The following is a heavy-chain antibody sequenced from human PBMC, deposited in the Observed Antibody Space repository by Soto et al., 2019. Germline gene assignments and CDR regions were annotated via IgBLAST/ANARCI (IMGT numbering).Heavy chain of an antibody. CDR1: GFTFGSRA. V-gene: IGHV3-23*01. CDR3: ASGSKDSYPGSRIFDF. Sequence: GSLRLSCVASGFTFGSRAMSWVRPAPGEGLEWVSTITDTGGDSKSADSVRGRFAISRDDSRNTLYLQMSSLRAEDSAVYYCASGSKDSYPGSRIFDFWGRGTLVTVSS. CDR2: ITDTGGDS. D-gene: IGHD3-10*01. J-gene: IGHJ4*01.